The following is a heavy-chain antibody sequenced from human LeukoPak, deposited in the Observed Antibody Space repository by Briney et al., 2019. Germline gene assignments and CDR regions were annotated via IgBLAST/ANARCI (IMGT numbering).Heavy chain of an antibody. CDR1: GGSISSGGYY. J-gene: IGHJ5*02. Sequence: SQTLSLTCTVSGGSISSGGYYWSWIRQHPGKGLEWIGYIYYSGSTYYNPSLKSRVTISVDTSKNQFSLKLSSVTAADTAVYYRARAMGGNSWFDPWGQGTLVTVSS. V-gene: IGHV4-31*03. CDR3: ARAMGGNSWFDP. CDR2: IYYSGST. D-gene: IGHD2-15*01.